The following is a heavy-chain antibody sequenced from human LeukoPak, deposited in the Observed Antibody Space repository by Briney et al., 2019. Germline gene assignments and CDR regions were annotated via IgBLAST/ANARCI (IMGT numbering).Heavy chain of an antibody. Sequence: SETLSLTCTVSGGSISSGSYYWSWIRQPAGKGLEWIGRIYTSGSTNYNPSLKSRVTISVDTSKNQFSLKLSSVTAADTAVYYCARDQGWLQPRGFDYWGQGTLVTVSS. CDR1: GGSISSGSYY. J-gene: IGHJ4*02. CDR2: IYTSGST. D-gene: IGHD5-24*01. V-gene: IGHV4-61*02. CDR3: ARDQGWLQPRGFDY.